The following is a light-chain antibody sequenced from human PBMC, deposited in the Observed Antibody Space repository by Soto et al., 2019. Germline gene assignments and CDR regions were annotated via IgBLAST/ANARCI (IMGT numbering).Light chain of an antibody. V-gene: IGLV2-8*01. CDR1: SSDVGGYDY. CDR2: EVT. Sequence: QSVLTQPPSASGSPGHSVTISCTGTSSDVGGYDYVSWYQQHPGKAPKLMIYEVTKRPSGVPDRFSGSKSGSTASLTVSGLQAEDEADYYCSSYAGSNNFVFGTGTKVTVL. J-gene: IGLJ1*01. CDR3: SSYAGSNNFV.